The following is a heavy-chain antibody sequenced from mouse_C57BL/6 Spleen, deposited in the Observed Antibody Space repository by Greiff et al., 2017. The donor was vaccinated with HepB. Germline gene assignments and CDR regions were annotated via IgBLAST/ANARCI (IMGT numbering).Heavy chain of an antibody. CDR3: ARGDYSNLYYSMDY. CDR1: GYTFPSYW. V-gene: IGHV1-72*01. CDR2: IDPNSGGT. Sequence: QVQLPQPGAEPVKPGASVKLSCKASGYTFPSYWMHWVKQRPGRGLEWSGRIDPNSGGTKYNEKFKSKATLTVDKPSSTAYMQLSSLTSEDSAVYYCARGDYSNLYYSMDYWGQGTSVTVSS. J-gene: IGHJ4*01. D-gene: IGHD2-5*01.